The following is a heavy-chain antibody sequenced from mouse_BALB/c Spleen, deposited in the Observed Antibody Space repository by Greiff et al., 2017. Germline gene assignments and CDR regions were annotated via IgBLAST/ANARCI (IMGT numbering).Heavy chain of an antibody. Sequence: EVKLMESGPDLVKPSQSLSLTCTVTGYSITSDYAWNWIRQFPGNKLEWMGYISYSGSTSYNPSLKSRISITRDTSKNQFFLQLNSVTTEDTATYYCAIIYYDYDMDYWGQGTSVTVSS. D-gene: IGHD2-4*01. CDR1: GYSITSDYA. V-gene: IGHV3-2*02. CDR2: ISYSGST. CDR3: AIIYYDYDMDY. J-gene: IGHJ4*01.